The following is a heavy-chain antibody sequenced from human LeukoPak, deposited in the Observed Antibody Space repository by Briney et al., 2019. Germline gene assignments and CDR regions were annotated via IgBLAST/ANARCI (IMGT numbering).Heavy chain of an antibody. CDR1: GGSISSSSYY. V-gene: IGHV4-39*07. Sequence: SETLSLTCTVSGGSISSSSYYWGWIRQPPGKGLEWIGSIYYSGSTYYNPSLKSRVTITVDTSKNQFSLKLSSVTAADTAVYYCARVCIGAFDYWGQGTLVTVSS. D-gene: IGHD3-10*01. CDR3: ARVCIGAFDY. CDR2: IYYSGST. J-gene: IGHJ4*02.